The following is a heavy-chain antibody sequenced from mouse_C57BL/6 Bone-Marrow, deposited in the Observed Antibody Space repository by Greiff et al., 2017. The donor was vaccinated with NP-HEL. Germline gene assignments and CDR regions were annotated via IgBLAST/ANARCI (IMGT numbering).Heavy chain of an antibody. CDR1: GFTFSSYG. CDR2: ISSGGSYT. Sequence: EVMLVESGGDLVKPGGSLKLSCAASGFTFSSYGMSWVRQTPDKRLEWVATISSGGSYTYYPDSVKGRFTISRDNAKNTLYLQMSSLKSEDTARYYCARQDWEAYWGQGTLVTVSA. J-gene: IGHJ3*01. V-gene: IGHV5-6*01. CDR3: ARQDWEAY. D-gene: IGHD4-1*01.